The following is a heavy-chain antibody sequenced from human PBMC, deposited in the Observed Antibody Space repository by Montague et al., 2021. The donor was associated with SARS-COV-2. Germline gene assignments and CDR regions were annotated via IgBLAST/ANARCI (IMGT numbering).Heavy chain of an antibody. J-gene: IGHJ4*02. CDR1: GFTFSTSP. CDR3: AVDIVATIKRTFDY. V-gene: IGHV3-23*01. CDR2: INAGGDNT. D-gene: IGHD5-12*01. Sequence: SLRLSCAASGFTFSTSPMSWVRQAPGKGLEWVSGINAGGDNTFYADSVKGRFTISRDNSKNTLYLQMNSLRAEDTAVYYCAVDIVATIKRTFDYWGQGTLVTVSS.